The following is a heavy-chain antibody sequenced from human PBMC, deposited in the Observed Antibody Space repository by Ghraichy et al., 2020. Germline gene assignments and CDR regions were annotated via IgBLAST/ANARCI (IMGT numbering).Heavy chain of an antibody. Sequence: GSLRLSCAASGFTFSNYAMNWVRQAPGKGLEWVSIIGASGGTTYYVDSVKGRFTISRDNSKNTVYLQMNSLRAEDTAVFYCAKGLPAAGSNYHFYMDVWGAGTTVTVSS. CDR2: IGASGGTT. CDR1: GFTFSNYA. V-gene: IGHV3-23*01. D-gene: IGHD6-13*01. J-gene: IGHJ6*03. CDR3: AKGLPAAGSNYHFYMDV.